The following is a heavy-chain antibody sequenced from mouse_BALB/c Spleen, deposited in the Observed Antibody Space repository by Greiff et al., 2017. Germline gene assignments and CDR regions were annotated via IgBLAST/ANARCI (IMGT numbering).Heavy chain of an antibody. V-gene: IGHV3-8*02. J-gene: IGHJ2*01. CDR1: GDSITSGY. Sequence: EVKLMESGPSLVKPSQTLSLTCSVTGDSITSGYWNWIRKFPGNKLEYMGYISYSGSTYYNPSLKSRISITRDTSKNQYYLQLNSVTTEDTATYYCARLRYDGYYFDYWGQGTTLTVSS. CDR2: ISYSGST. D-gene: IGHD2-14*01. CDR3: ARLRYDGYYFDY.